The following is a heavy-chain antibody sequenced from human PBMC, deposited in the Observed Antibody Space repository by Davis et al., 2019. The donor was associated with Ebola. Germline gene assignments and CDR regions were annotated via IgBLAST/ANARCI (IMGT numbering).Heavy chain of an antibody. V-gene: IGHV4-61*01. J-gene: IGHJ4*02. D-gene: IGHD1-26*01. CDR3: ARLGATSGVYLDY. CDR2: IYYSGST. CDR1: GGSVRSGSYY. Sequence: GSLRLSCTVSGGSVRSGSYYWSWIRQPPGKGLEWIGYIYYSGSTNQNPSLKSRVTISVDTSKSQFSLKLSSVTAADTAVYYCARLGATSGVYLDYWGQGTLVTVSS.